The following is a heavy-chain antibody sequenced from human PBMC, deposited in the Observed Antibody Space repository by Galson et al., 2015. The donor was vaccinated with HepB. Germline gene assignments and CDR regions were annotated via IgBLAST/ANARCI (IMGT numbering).Heavy chain of an antibody. Sequence: QVQLQESGPGLVKPSETLSLTCTVSGGSISSYYWSWIRQPPGKGLEWIGYIYSSGSTNYNPSLKSRVTISVDTSKNQFSLKLSSVTAADTAVYYCARVAAYCGGDCYSLDYWGQGTLVTVSS. V-gene: IGHV4-59*01. D-gene: IGHD2-21*02. CDR1: GGSISSYY. CDR2: IYSSGST. CDR3: ARVAAYCGGDCYSLDY. J-gene: IGHJ4*02.